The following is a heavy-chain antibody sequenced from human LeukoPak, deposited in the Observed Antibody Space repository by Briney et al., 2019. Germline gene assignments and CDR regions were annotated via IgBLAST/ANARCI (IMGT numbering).Heavy chain of an antibody. CDR1: GGSISSSSYY. CDR2: IYYSGST. CDR3: ARARNTYYYDSGLDYFDY. V-gene: IGHV4-39*07. Sequence: PSETLSLTCTVSGGSISSSSYYWGWIRQPPGKGLEWIGSIYYSGSTYYNPSLKSRVTISVDTSKNQFSLKLSSVTAADTAVYYCARARNTYYYDSGLDYFDYWGQGTLVTVSS. J-gene: IGHJ4*02. D-gene: IGHD3-22*01.